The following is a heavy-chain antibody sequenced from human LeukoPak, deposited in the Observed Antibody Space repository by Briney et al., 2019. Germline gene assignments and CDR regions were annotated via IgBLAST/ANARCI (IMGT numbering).Heavy chain of an antibody. D-gene: IGHD3-16*02. Sequence: ASVKVSCKASGYTFTSYGISWVRQAPGQGLEWMGWISAYNGNTNYAQKLQGRVTITADESTSPAYMELSSLRSEDTAVYYCARGSRDYVWGSYRPWYWFDPWGQGTLVTVSS. CDR2: ISAYNGNT. CDR3: ARGSRDYVWGSYRPWYWFDP. J-gene: IGHJ5*02. V-gene: IGHV1-18*01. CDR1: GYTFTSYG.